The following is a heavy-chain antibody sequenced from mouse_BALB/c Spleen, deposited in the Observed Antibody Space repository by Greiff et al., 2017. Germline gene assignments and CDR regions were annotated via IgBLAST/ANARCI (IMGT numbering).Heavy chain of an antibody. J-gene: IGHJ3*01. Sequence: EVKVVESGGGLVKPGGSLKLSCAASGFTFSSYAMSWVRQTPEKRLEWVATISSGGSYTYYPDSVKGRFTISRDNAKNTLYLQMSSLRSEDTAMYYCARVDYDVPYWGQGTLVTVSA. V-gene: IGHV5-9-3*01. D-gene: IGHD2-3*01. CDR2: ISSGGSYT. CDR1: GFTFSSYA. CDR3: ARVDYDVPY.